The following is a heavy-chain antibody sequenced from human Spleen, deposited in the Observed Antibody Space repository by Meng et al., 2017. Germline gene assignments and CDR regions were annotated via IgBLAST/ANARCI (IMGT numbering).Heavy chain of an antibody. CDR2: VNHSGNT. CDR3: ARGTPVVTPRWLDY. V-gene: IGHV4-34*01. CDR1: GGSFSGYY. Sequence: VQLRQWGPGLVKTSETLSLPFGGYGGSFSGYYWSWLRQPPGKGLEWIGEVNHSGNTNYNPSLKSRVTISVDTSKNQFSLNLSSVTAADTAVYYCARGTPVVTPRWLDYWGQGTLVTVSS. J-gene: IGHJ4*02. D-gene: IGHD4-23*01.